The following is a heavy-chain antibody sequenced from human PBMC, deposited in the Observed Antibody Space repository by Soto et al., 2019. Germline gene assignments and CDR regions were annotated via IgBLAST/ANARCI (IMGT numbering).Heavy chain of an antibody. D-gene: IGHD3-3*01. CDR2: ISGSGGST. J-gene: IGHJ4*02. Sequence: GGSLRLSCAASGFTFSSYAMSWVRQAPGKGLEWVSAISGSGGSTYYADSVKGRFTISRDNSKNTLYLQMNSLRAEDTAVYYCAKDEQLRFLEWLLYLDYWGQGTLVTVSS. V-gene: IGHV3-23*01. CDR1: GFTFSSYA. CDR3: AKDEQLRFLEWLLYLDY.